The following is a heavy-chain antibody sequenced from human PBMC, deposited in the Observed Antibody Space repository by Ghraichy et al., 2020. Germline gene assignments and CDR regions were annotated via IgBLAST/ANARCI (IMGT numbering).Heavy chain of an antibody. J-gene: IGHJ5*02. D-gene: IGHD3-22*01. CDR2: IYYSETT. V-gene: IGHV4-39*01. CDR1: GGSISSSFYY. CDR3: ASPSSDISGNYPIGWFDP. Sequence: SQTLSLTCTVYGGSISSSFYYWGWIRQPPGKGLEWIGSIYYSETTYYSPSLKSRVTISVDTSKNQFSLKLSSVTAADTAVYYCASPSSDISGNYPIGWFDPWGQGTLVTVSS.